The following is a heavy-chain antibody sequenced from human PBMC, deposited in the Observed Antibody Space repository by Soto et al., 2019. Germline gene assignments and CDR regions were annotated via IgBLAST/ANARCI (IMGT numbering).Heavy chain of an antibody. CDR2: ISGSGGST. V-gene: IGHV3-23*01. Sequence: PGGSLRLSCAASGFTFSSYAMSWVRQAPGKGLEWVSAISGSGGSTYYADSVKGRFTISRDNSKNTLYLQMNSLRAEDTAVYYCAKDPRVGYIWGSYRSYFDYWGQGTLVTVSS. CDR3: AKDPRVGYIWGSYRSYFDY. CDR1: GFTFSSYA. J-gene: IGHJ4*02. D-gene: IGHD3-16*02.